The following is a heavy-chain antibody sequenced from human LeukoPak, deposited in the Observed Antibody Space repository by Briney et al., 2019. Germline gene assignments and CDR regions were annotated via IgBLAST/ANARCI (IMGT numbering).Heavy chain of an antibody. CDR3: ARQYGDSRRYYYYYYMDV. CDR2: IYYSGST. Sequence: SETLSLTCTVSSGSIRSSSYYWGWIRQPPGKGLEWIGSIYYSGSTYYNPSLKSRVTISVDISKNQFSLQLSSVTAADTAVYYCARQYGDSRRYYYYYYMDVWGKGTTVTISS. CDR1: SGSIRSSSYY. J-gene: IGHJ6*03. D-gene: IGHD4-17*01. V-gene: IGHV4-39*07.